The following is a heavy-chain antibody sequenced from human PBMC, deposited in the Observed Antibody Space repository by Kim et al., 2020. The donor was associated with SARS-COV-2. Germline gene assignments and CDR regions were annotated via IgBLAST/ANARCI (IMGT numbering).Heavy chain of an antibody. J-gene: IGHJ4*02. V-gene: IGHV6-1*01. CDR3: ARDSLWFGELLSVFDY. D-gene: IGHD3-10*01. CDR1: GDSVSSNSAA. CDR2: TYYRSKWYN. Sequence: SQTLSLTCAISGDSVSSNSAAWNWTRQSPSRGLEWLGRTYYRSKWYNDYAVSVKSRITINPDTSKNQFSLQLNSVTPEDTAVYYCARDSLWFGELLSVFDYWGQGTLVTVSS.